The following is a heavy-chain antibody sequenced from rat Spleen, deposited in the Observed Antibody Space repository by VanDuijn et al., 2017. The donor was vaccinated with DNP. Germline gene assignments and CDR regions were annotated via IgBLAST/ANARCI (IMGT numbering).Heavy chain of an antibody. CDR1: GYTFTTYY. CDR3: ARGSDGVWFVY. J-gene: IGHJ3*01. CDR2: INTGSGAT. V-gene: IGHV1-43*01. D-gene: IGHD4-3*01. Sequence: QVQLQQSGAELAKPDSSVKISCRASGYTFTTYYITWIKQTKGQGREYLGYINTGSGATNYNEKFKGKATLTGGKSSSTAFMQLSSLTPDDSAVYYCARGSDGVWFVYWGQGTLVTVSS.